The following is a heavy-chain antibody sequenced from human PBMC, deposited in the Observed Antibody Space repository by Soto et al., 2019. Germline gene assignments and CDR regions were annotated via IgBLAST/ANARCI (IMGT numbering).Heavy chain of an antibody. CDR2: MNPNSGNT. J-gene: IGHJ4*02. CDR3: AGQLGIRCGSFDY. V-gene: IGHV1-8*01. Sequence: ASVKVSCKASGYTFTSYDINWVRQATGQGLEWMGWMNPNSGNTAYAQKFQGRVTMTRNTSISTAYMELSSLRSEDTAFYYCAGQLGIRCGSFDYWGQGTLVTVSS. D-gene: IGHD7-27*01. CDR1: GYTFTSYD.